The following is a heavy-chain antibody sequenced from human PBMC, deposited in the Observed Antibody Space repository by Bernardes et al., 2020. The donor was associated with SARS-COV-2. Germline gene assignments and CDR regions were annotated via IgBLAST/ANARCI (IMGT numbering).Heavy chain of an antibody. V-gene: IGHV1-2*02. J-gene: IGHJ4*02. D-gene: IGHD1-1*01. CDR1: GYTFTDYY. CDR3: ARRNHSADSDY. CDR2: ISPNSGGT. Sequence: ASVKVSCKASGYTFTDYYMHWVRQAPGQGLEWMGWISPNSGGTNYALKFQGRVTMTRDTSISTAYMELSRLGSDDTAVYYCARRNHSADSDYWGQGTLVTVSS.